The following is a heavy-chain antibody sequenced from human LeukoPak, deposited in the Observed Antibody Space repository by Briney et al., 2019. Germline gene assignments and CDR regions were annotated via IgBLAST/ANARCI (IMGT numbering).Heavy chain of an antibody. D-gene: IGHD2-15*01. CDR3: AKEGGGWYFDL. CDR2: INSDGSST. J-gene: IGHJ2*01. Sequence: PGGSLRLSCAASGFTFSSYWMHWVRQAPGKGLVWVSRINSDGSSTSYADSVKGRFTISRDNSKNTMYLQMNSLRAEDTAVYYCAKEGGGWYFDLWGRGTLVTVSS. V-gene: IGHV3-74*01. CDR1: GFTFSSYW.